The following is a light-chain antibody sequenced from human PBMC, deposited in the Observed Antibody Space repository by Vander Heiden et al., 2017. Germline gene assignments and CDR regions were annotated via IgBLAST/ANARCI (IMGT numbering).Light chain of an antibody. CDR2: AAS. Sequence: IRMTESPSSLSASTGDRVTITCRASQGISSYLAWYQQKPGKAPKLLIYAASTLQSGVPSRFSGSGSGTDFTLTISCLQSEDFATYYCQQYYSYPRTFGQGTKVEIK. V-gene: IGKV1-8*01. J-gene: IGKJ1*01. CDR1: QGISSY. CDR3: QQYYSYPRT.